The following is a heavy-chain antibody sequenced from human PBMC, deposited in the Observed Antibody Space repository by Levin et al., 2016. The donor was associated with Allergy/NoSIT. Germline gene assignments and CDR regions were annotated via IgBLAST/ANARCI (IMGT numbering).Heavy chain of an antibody. Sequence: WIRQPPGKGLEWVSYISSSGATIYYADSVKGRFIISRDNAKNSLYLQMNSLRAEDTAVYYCARGEMVTQYYYYGMDVWGQGNTVTVSS. CDR2: ISSSGATI. D-gene: IGHD2-21*02. CDR3: ARGEMVTQYYYYGMDV. J-gene: IGHJ6*02. V-gene: IGHV3-48*03.